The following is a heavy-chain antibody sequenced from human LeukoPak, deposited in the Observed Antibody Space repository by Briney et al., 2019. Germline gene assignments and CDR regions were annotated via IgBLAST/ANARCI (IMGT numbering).Heavy chain of an antibody. D-gene: IGHD2-15*01. Sequence: PSETLSLTCTVSFHSISSSSYYWGWIRQPPGKGLEWIGSIYYSANTYYNPSLKSRVTISVDTSKNQFSLKLSSVTAADTAVYYCARHVGIDFDYWGQGTLVTVSS. CDR2: IYYSANT. J-gene: IGHJ4*02. CDR3: ARHVGIDFDY. V-gene: IGHV4-39*01. CDR1: FHSISSSSYY.